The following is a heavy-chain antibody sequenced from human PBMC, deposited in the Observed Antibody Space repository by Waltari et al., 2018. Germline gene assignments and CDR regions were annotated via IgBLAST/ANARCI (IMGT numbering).Heavy chain of an antibody. CDR3: ARVPGVHYYLASGSPLDV. Sequence: QVQLVESGGGVVQPGRALRLSCTASVFTFRSYPLHLVRQAPGKGLEWVAVTSSDGTNKYYADSVKGRFPISRDNSNNTLYFQMNGLRSDDTAVYYCARVPGVHYYLASGSPLDVWGRGTLVTVSS. D-gene: IGHD3-10*01. CDR2: TSSDGTNK. V-gene: IGHV3-30*14. J-gene: IGHJ4*02. CDR1: VFTFRSYP.